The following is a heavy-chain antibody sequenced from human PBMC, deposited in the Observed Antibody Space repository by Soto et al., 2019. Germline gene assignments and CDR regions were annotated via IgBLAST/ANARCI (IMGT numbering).Heavy chain of an antibody. CDR1: GGSISSSNW. V-gene: IGHV4-4*02. J-gene: IGHJ6*02. CDR2: IYHSGST. CDR3: ARDNYSIAAAGIYSNSSYGMDV. Sequence: SETLSLTCAVSGGSISSSNWWSWVRQPPGKGLEWIGEIYHSGSTNYNPSLKSRVTISVDKSKNQFSLKLSSVTAADTYVYYCARDNYSIAAAGIYSNSSYGMDVWGQATTATVYS. D-gene: IGHD6-13*01.